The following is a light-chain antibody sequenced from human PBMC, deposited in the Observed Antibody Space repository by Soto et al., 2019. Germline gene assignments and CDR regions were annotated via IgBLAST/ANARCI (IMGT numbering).Light chain of an antibody. J-gene: IGKJ1*01. Sequence: EIELTQSPATLSLSPGERATLSCRASENVSEYLARYQQKDGQAPRLLIYDASNRATGIPARFSGSGSGTDFTLTISSLEPEDFALCYCQQRSSWPRTFGQGTKVDSK. CDR3: QQRSSWPRT. CDR2: DAS. CDR1: ENVSEY. V-gene: IGKV3-11*01.